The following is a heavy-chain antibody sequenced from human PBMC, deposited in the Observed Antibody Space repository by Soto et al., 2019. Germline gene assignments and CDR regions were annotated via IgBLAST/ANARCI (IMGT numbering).Heavy chain of an antibody. Sequence: GGSLRLSCAASGFTFSSYAMNWVRQAPGKGLEWVSGISGGGDRMYYADSVKGLFTISRDNSKNTLYLQMSSLRAEDTAVYYCATPYHYDTIGYYFRPFYYWGQGTLVTVSS. V-gene: IGHV3-23*01. J-gene: IGHJ4*02. CDR1: GFTFSSYA. CDR2: ISGGGDRM. D-gene: IGHD3-22*01. CDR3: ATPYHYDTIGYYFRPFYY.